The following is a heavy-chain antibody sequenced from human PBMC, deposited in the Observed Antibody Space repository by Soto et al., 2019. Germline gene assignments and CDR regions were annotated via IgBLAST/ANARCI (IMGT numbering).Heavy chain of an antibody. D-gene: IGHD3-10*01. CDR3: AKDSGRGSADYYFDY. CDR1: EFTFSNFG. J-gene: IGHJ4*02. Sequence: QVQLVESGGGVVQPGRSLRLSCAASEFTFSNFGMHWVRQAPGKGLEWVAVISYDGGDKYSADSVKGRFTISRDNSKNKLFLQMNSLRAEDTAVYYCAKDSGRGSADYYFDYWGRGTLVTVSS. CDR2: ISYDGGDK. V-gene: IGHV3-30*18.